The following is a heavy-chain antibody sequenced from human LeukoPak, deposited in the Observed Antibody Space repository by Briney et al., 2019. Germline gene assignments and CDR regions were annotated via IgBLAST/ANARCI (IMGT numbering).Heavy chain of an antibody. CDR1: GFTFSSYW. CDR2: IKQDGSEK. CDR3: ARVTGVPAAIRGGFDY. Sequence: PGGSLRLSCAASGFTFSSYWMSCVRQAPGKGLEWVANIKQDGSEKYYVDSVKGRFTISRDNAKNSLYLQMNSLRAEDTAVYYCARVTGVPAAIRGGFDYWGQGTLVTVSS. D-gene: IGHD2-2*02. V-gene: IGHV3-7*01. J-gene: IGHJ4*02.